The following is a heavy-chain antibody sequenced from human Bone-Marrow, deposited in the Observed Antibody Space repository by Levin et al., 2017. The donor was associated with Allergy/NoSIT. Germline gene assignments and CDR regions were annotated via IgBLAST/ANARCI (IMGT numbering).Heavy chain of an antibody. D-gene: IGHD1-1*01. J-gene: IGHJ4*02. V-gene: IGHV1-2*02. Sequence: ASVKVSCKASGYTFTGYYMHWVRQAPGQGLEWMGWINPNTGDTKYAQKFQDRVTMTRDTSITTVHMEVKRLTSDDTAVYYCARQNERYFDPWGQGTLVTVSS. CDR2: INPNTGDT. CDR1: GYTFTGYY. CDR3: ARQNERYFDP.